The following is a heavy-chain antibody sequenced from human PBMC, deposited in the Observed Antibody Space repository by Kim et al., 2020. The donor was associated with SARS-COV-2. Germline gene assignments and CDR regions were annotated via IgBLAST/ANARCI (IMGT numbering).Heavy chain of an antibody. CDR2: INHSGST. J-gene: IGHJ6*02. CDR1: GGSFNDYY. Sequence: SGTLSLICAVYGGSFNDYYRSWIRQPPGKGLEWIGEINHSGSTNYNPSLRSRVIISVDTSKNQFSLKLSSVTAADTAVYYCAGGQDVDSGRYGGMDVWG. V-gene: IGHV4-34*01. D-gene: IGHD3-10*01. CDR3: AGGQDVDSGRYGGMDV.